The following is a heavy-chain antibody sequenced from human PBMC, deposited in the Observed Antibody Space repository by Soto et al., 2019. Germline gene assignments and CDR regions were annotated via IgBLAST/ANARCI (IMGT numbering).Heavy chain of an antibody. V-gene: IGHV4-4*07. CDR3: ARADYEILTGSYAMDV. Sequence: SETLSLTCTFSGYAFGNYYWCWIRQPVGKGLEWIGRVSSSGNTNANPTLNSRATMSIDTSKNQFSMRLRSVTAADTAVYYCARADYEILTGSYAMDVWGQGTTVTGSS. CDR2: VSSSGNT. J-gene: IGHJ6*02. CDR1: GYAFGNYY. D-gene: IGHD3-9*01.